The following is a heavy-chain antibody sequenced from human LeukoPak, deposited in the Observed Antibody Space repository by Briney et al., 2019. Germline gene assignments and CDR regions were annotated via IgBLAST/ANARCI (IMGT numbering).Heavy chain of an antibody. Sequence: GGSLRLSCAASGFTFSSYAMRWVRQAPGKGLEWVAVISYDGSNKYYADSVKGRFTISRDNSKNTLYLQMNSVRADDTAVYYCARVLYSNYAQPHDYWGQGTLVTVSS. CDR2: ISYDGSNK. D-gene: IGHD4-4*01. CDR3: ARVLYSNYAQPHDY. CDR1: GFTFSSYA. V-gene: IGHV3-30-3*01. J-gene: IGHJ4*02.